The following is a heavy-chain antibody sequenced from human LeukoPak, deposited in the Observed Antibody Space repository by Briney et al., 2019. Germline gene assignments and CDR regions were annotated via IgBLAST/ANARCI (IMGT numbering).Heavy chain of an antibody. J-gene: IGHJ3*02. CDR3: AREDYYDSSGGDAFDI. CDR2: IYYSGST. V-gene: IGHV4-59*01. Sequence: TSETLSLTCTVSGCSISSYYWSWIRQPPGKGLEWIGYIYYSGSTNYNPSLKSRVTISVDTSKNQFSLKLSSVTAADTAVYYCAREDYYDSSGGDAFDIWGQGTMVTVSS. D-gene: IGHD3-22*01. CDR1: GCSISSYY.